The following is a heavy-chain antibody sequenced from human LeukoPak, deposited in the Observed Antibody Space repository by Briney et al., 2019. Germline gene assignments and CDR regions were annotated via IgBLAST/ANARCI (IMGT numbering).Heavy chain of an antibody. Sequence: GGSLRLSCAASGFTFSSYGMHWVRQAPGKGLEWVAFIRYDGSNKYYADSVKGRFTISRDNSKNTLYLQMNSLRAEDTAVYYCAKDTGWIAARPRYMDVWGKGTTVTVSS. J-gene: IGHJ6*03. D-gene: IGHD6-6*01. CDR1: GFTFSSYG. CDR3: AKDTGWIAARPRYMDV. CDR2: IRYDGSNK. V-gene: IGHV3-30*02.